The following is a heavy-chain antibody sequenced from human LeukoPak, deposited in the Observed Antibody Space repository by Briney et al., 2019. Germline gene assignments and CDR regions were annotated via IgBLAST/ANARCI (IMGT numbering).Heavy chain of an antibody. D-gene: IGHD2-15*01. J-gene: IGHJ4*02. V-gene: IGHV3-23*01. CDR2: ISGSGDTT. Sequence: PGGSLRLSCVASGFTFSIYTMTWFRQAPGKGLEWVSSISGSGDTTYFAGSVRGRFTLSRDNSRNTLFLQMDSLRVDDTAVYYCAKAKGGLWGQGTLVTVSS. CDR1: GFTFSIYT. CDR3: AKAKGGL.